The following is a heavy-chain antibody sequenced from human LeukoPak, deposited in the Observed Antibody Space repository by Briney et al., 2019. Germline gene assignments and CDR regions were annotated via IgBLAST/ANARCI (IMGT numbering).Heavy chain of an antibody. J-gene: IGHJ5*02. D-gene: IGHD6-19*01. V-gene: IGHV3-7*05. CDR3: ARDPGNHSGA. CDR2: IKQDGSEK. CDR1: GFTFSSHW. Sequence: GGSLRLSCAASGFTFSSHWMVWVRQAPGKGLEWVASIKQDGSEKYYVDSVRGRFTISRDNAKNSLYLQMNTLRAEDTAMYYCARDPGNHSGAWGQGTLVTVSS.